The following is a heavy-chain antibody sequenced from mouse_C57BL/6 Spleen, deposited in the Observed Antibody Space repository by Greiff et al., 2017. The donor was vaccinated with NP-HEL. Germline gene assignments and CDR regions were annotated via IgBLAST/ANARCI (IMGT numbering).Heavy chain of an antibody. CDR1: GYTFTDYY. D-gene: IGHD2-4*01. CDR2: INPNNGGT. Sequence: EVQLQQSGPELVKPGASVKISCKASGYTFTDYYMNWVKQSHGKSLEWIGDINPNNGGTSYNQKFKGKATLTVDKSSSTAYMELRSLTSEDSAVYYCADFDSAWFAYWGHGTLVTVSA. V-gene: IGHV1-26*01. CDR3: ADFDSAWFAY. J-gene: IGHJ3*01.